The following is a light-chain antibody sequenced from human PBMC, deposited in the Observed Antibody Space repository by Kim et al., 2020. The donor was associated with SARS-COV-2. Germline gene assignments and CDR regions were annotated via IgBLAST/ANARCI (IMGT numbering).Light chain of an antibody. CDR2: GAS. CDR3: QQYTTWRGA. Sequence: PGERATRSCRASQSVRSNLAWYQQKPGQAPRLLIYGASTRATGVPARFSGSGSGTEFTLTISSLQSEDFAVYYCQQYTTWRGAFGQGTKVDIK. J-gene: IGKJ1*01. CDR1: QSVRSN. V-gene: IGKV3-15*01.